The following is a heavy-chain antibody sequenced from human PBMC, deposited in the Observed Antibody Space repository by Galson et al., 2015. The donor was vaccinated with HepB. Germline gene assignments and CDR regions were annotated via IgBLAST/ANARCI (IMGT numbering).Heavy chain of an antibody. Sequence: SVKVSCKASGGTFSSYAISWVRQAPGQGLEWIGGIIPIFGTANYAQKFQGRVTITADKSTSTAYMELSSLRSEDTAVYCCAREETAYYDFWSGYYLLSYFDYWGQGTLVTVSS. D-gene: IGHD3-3*01. CDR1: GGTFSSYA. CDR2: IIPIFGTA. J-gene: IGHJ4*02. CDR3: AREETAYYDFWSGYYLLSYFDY. V-gene: IGHV1-69*06.